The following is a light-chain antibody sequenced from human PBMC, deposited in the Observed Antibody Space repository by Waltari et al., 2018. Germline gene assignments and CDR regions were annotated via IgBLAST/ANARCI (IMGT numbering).Light chain of an antibody. CDR1: SSNLV. CDR2: GNN. J-gene: IGLJ3*02. Sequence: QSVLTQPPSASGAPGQRVTIPCPGVSSNLVNWYQPLPGKAPELLIFGNNQRPSGVPDRFSGSKSATSASLAISGLQSEDEADYYCSTWDDSLSGPVFGGGTKMTVL. CDR3: STWDDSLSGPV. V-gene: IGLV1-44*01.